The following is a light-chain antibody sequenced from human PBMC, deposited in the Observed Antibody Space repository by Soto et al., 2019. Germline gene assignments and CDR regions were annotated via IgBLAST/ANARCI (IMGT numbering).Light chain of an antibody. CDR2: SAY. Sequence: DIQMTQSPSSVSASVGDRVTITCRASQVIDNWLAWYQQKPGKAPKVLIYSAYSLQSGVQSRFSGSRSGTDFTLTIRSLQPEDFATYYCKQSKSFPLTFGGGTKVDIK. J-gene: IGKJ4*01. CDR3: KQSKSFPLT. CDR1: QVIDNW. V-gene: IGKV1-12*01.